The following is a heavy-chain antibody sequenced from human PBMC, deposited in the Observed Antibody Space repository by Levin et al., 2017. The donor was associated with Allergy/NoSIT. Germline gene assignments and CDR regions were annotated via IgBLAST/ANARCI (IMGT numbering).Heavy chain of an antibody. D-gene: IGHD6-6*01. CDR3: ARDLVGSSAFDY. Sequence: TGGSLRLSCTVSGGSISSYYWSWIRQPPGKGLEWIGYIYSSGSTNYNPSFKSRVTISVDTSKNQFSLKLSSVTAADTAVYYCARDLVGSSAFDYWGQGTLVTVSS. CDR1: GGSISSYY. J-gene: IGHJ4*02. V-gene: IGHV4-59*01. CDR2: IYSSGST.